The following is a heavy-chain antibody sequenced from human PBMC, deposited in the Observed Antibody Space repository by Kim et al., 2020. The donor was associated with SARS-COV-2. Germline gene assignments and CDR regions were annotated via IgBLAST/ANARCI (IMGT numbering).Heavy chain of an antibody. D-gene: IGHD6-13*01. V-gene: IGHV3-43*01. J-gene: IGHJ6*02. Sequence: DSVKSRFTISRDNSKYSLYLQMNSLTTEDTALYFCAKDAKGIALFTAAMDVWGQGTTVIVSS. CDR3: AKDAKGIALFTAAMDV.